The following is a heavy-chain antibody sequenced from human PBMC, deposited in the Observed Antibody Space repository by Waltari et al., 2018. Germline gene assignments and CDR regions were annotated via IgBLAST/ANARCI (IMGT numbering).Heavy chain of an antibody. CDR2: SYHSGST. CDR3: AQGPTYYYDSSGYYPDWYFDL. CDR1: GGSISSGGYS. Sequence: QLQLQESGSGLVKPSQTLSLTCAVSGGSISSGGYSWSWIRQPPGKGLEWIGYSYHSGSTDYNPSLKSRVTISVDRSKNQFSLKLSSVTAADTAVYYCAQGPTYYYDSSGYYPDWYFDLWGRGTLVTVSS. V-gene: IGHV4-30-2*01. J-gene: IGHJ2*01. D-gene: IGHD3-22*01.